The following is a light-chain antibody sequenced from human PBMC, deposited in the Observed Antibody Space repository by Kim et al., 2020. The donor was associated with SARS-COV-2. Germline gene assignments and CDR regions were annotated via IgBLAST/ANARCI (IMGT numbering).Light chain of an antibody. CDR3: QQYVTLPYT. J-gene: IGKJ2*01. CDR2: NGF. CDR1: QDIDKY. V-gene: IGKV1-33*01. Sequence: DVQMTQSPSSLSASIGDRITITCQASQDIDKYVNWYQQKQGEAPKLLIYNGFTLETVVPSRFSGRRSGTFFTVTITSLQPEDTGTYYCQQYVTLPYTFGQGTKLEI.